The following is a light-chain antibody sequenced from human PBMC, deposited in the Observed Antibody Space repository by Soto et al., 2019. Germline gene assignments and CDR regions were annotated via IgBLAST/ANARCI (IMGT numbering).Light chain of an antibody. CDR1: QDIRDA. J-gene: IGKJ1*01. V-gene: IGKV1-6*01. CDR3: LQDYNYPRT. Sequence: AIQMTQSPSSLSASVGDRVTITCRASQDIRDALGWYQQKPGEAPKLLIYGASSLQSGVPSRFTGSGSGTDFTLTISSLQPEDFATFYCLQDYNYPRTFGQGTRV. CDR2: GAS.